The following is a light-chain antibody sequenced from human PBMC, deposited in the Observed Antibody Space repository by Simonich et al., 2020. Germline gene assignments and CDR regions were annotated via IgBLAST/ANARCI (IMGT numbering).Light chain of an antibody. CDR2: EGS. J-gene: IGLJ2*01. V-gene: IGLV2-23*03. CDR1: SSDVGSYNL. CDR3: FSYAGSSTFVV. Sequence: QSALTQPASVSGSPGQSITISCTGTSSDVGSYNLFSWYQQHPGKAPKLMIYEGSKRPSGVSNRFSGSKSGNTASLTISGLQAEDEADYYCFSYAGSSTFVVFGGGTKLTVL.